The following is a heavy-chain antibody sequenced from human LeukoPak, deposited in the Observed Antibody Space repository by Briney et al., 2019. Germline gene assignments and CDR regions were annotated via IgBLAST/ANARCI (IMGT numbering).Heavy chain of an antibody. CDR3: APLSDVGAILGRIDY. Sequence: GGSLRLSCAASGFTFSVASMNWVRQAPGKGLEWVSSISSSSSYIYYADSVKGRFTISRDNAKNSLYLQMNSLRAEDTAVYYCAPLSDVGAILGRIDYWGQGTLVTVSP. CDR2: ISSSSSYI. D-gene: IGHD1-26*01. V-gene: IGHV3-21*01. J-gene: IGHJ4*02. CDR1: GFTFSVAS.